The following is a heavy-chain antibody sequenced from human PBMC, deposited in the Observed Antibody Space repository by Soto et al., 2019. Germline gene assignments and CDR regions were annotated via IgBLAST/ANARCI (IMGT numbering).Heavy chain of an antibody. D-gene: IGHD2-2*01. Sequence: QLQLQEFGSGLVKPSQTLSLTCTVSGGSINSGGYSWIWIRQPPGKGLEWIGYIYHTGNTFYNPSLQSRVTISVDQSKNQFSLSLGSVTAADTAMYYCARVERTLSTPFAYGMDVWGQGTTVTVSS. V-gene: IGHV4-30-2*01. CDR2: IYHTGNT. CDR1: GGSINSGGYS. CDR3: ARVERTLSTPFAYGMDV. J-gene: IGHJ6*02.